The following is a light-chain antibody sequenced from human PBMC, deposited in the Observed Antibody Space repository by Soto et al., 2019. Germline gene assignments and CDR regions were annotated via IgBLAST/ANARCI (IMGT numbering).Light chain of an antibody. CDR1: SSNIGSNT. Sequence: QSALTQPPSASGTPGQRVTISCSGSSSNIGSNTVNWYQQLPGTAPKLLIYSNNQRPSGVPDRFSGSKSGTSASLAISGLQSEDEADYYCAAWDDSLNGAYVFGTGTNVTDL. V-gene: IGLV1-44*01. CDR2: SNN. J-gene: IGLJ1*01. CDR3: AAWDDSLNGAYV.